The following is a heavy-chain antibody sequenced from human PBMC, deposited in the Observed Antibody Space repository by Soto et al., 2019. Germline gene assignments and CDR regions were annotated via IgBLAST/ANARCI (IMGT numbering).Heavy chain of an antibody. CDR2: IIPIFGTA. CDR1: GGTFSSYA. J-gene: IGHJ4*02. V-gene: IGHV1-69*06. Sequence: VKVSCKASGGTFSSYAISWVRQAPGQGLEWMGGIIPIFGTANYAQKFQGRVTITADKSTSTAYMELSSLRSEDTAVYYCAKRITGSLYFDYWGQGTLVTVSS. CDR3: AKRITGSLYFDY. D-gene: IGHD1-20*01.